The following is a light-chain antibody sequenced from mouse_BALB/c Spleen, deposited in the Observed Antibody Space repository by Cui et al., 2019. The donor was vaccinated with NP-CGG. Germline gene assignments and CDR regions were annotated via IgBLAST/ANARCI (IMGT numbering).Light chain of an antibody. Sequence: QLFVPQESPLTTSPGETVTLTCRSSTGAVTTSNYANWVQEKPDHLFTGLIGGTNNRPPGVPARFSGSLIGDKAALTITGAQTEDEAIYFCALWYSNHWVFGGGTKLTVL. CDR3: ALWYSNHWV. CDR1: TGAVTTSNY. V-gene: IGLV1*01. J-gene: IGLJ1*01. CDR2: GTN.